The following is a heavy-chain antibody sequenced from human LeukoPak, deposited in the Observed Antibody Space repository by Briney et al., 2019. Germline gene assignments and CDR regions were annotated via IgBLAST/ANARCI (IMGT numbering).Heavy chain of an antibody. CDR1: GYTFTGYY. CDR2: IDPNGGGT. Sequence: ASVKVSCKASGYTFTGYYMHWVRLAPGQGLEWMGWIDPNGGGTKYAQKFQGRVTMARDTSISTAYMELSRLTSDDTAVYYCARGGGLAAAGTRFDYWGQGTLVTVSS. CDR3: ARGGGLAAAGTRFDY. J-gene: IGHJ4*02. V-gene: IGHV1-2*02. D-gene: IGHD6-13*01.